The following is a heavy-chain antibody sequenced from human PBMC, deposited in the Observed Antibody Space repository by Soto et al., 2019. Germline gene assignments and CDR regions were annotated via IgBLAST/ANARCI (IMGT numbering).Heavy chain of an antibody. D-gene: IGHD1-26*01. CDR1: GGTFSSYA. V-gene: IGHV1-69*06. CDR3: AHGEGIVKSIVYFDS. J-gene: IGHJ4*02. CDR2: IVPLFRTT. Sequence: GASVKVSCKTSGGTFSSYAISWVRQAPGQGLEWMGGIVPLFRTTNYAQKFQGRVTMTEDTSTDSAYMELSSLTSEDTAIYYCAHGEGIVKSIVYFDSWGQGTLVTVSS.